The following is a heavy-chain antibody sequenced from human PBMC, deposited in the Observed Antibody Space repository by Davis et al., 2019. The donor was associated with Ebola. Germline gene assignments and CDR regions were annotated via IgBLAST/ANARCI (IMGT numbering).Heavy chain of an antibody. Sequence: GESLKISCAASGFTFSSYGMHWVRQAPGKGLEWVADIWYDGSNKYYADSVKGRFTISRDNSKNTLYLQMNSLRAEDTAVYYCASCYSSSWFSLRYWGQGTLVTVSS. J-gene: IGHJ4*02. CDR2: IWYDGSNK. D-gene: IGHD6-13*01. V-gene: IGHV3-30*19. CDR1: GFTFSSYG. CDR3: ASCYSSSWFSLRY.